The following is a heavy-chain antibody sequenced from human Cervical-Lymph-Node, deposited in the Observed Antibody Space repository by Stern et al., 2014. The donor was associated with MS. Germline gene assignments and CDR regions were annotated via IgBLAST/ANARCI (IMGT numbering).Heavy chain of an antibody. J-gene: IGHJ6*02. CDR1: GFTFSDYA. CDR2: ISGSGANK. CDR3: TKGFTVTGTGYGVDV. D-gene: IGHD6-19*01. Sequence: EVHLVESGGNLVQPGGSLRLSCAPSGFTFSDYAMSWIRQAPGKGLEWISSISGSGANKFYADSVRGRFTISRDNSKNTLDLQMNSLRAEDSALYYCTKGFTVTGTGYGVDVWGQGTTVTVSS. V-gene: IGHV3-23*04.